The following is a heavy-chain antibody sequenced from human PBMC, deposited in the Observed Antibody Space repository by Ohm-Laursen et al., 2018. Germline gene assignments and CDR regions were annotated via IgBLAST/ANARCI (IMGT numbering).Heavy chain of an antibody. J-gene: IGHJ4*02. CDR3: AKGFWSGYYFDY. CDR2: ISYDGSNK. CDR1: GFTFSSYG. D-gene: IGHD3-3*01. V-gene: IGHV3-30*18. Sequence: SLRLSCSASGFTFSSYGMHWVRQAPGKGLGWVAVISYDGSNKYYADSVKGRFTISRDNSKNTLYLQMNSLRAEDTAVYYCAKGFWSGYYFDYWGQGTLVTVSS.